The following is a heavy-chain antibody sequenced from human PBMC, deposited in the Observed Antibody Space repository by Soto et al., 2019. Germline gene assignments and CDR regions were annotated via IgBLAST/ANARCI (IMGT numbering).Heavy chain of an antibody. V-gene: IGHV3-23*01. CDR2: ISGSGGST. D-gene: IGHD2-21*02. Sequence: EVQLLESGGGLVQPGGSLRLSCAASGFTFSTYAMSWVRQAPGKGLEWVSGISGSGGSTYYADSVKGRFTISRDKSKSRLYLQMNVLRAEDTAIYYCAKGQPATVTYFDSWGQGTLVTVSS. CDR3: AKGQPATVTYFDS. CDR1: GFTFSTYA. J-gene: IGHJ4*02.